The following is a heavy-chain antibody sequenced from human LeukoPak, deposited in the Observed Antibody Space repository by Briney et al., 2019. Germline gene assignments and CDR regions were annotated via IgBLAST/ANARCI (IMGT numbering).Heavy chain of an antibody. CDR2: ISSSSSYI. CDR3: ARDRHILAAAGTYYYYGMDV. D-gene: IGHD6-13*01. CDR1: GFTFSSYS. V-gene: IGHV3-21*01. Sequence: PGGSLRLSCAASGFTFSSYSMNWVRRAPGKGLEWVSSISSSSSYIYYADSVKGRFTISRDNAKNSLYLQMNSLRAEDTAVYYCARDRHILAAAGTYYYYGMDVWGQGTTVTVSS. J-gene: IGHJ6*02.